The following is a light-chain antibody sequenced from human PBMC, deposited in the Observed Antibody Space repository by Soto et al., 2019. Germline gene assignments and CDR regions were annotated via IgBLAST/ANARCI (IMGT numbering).Light chain of an antibody. CDR1: SSDVGGYDY. Sequence: QSALTQPASVSGSPGQSITISCTGTSSDVGGYDYVSWYQQHPGRPPKLVISDVTNRPSGVSNRFSGSKSGNTASLTIPGLQAEDEAVYYCSSYTISRTPYVFGPGTKLTVL. V-gene: IGLV2-14*03. J-gene: IGLJ1*01. CDR2: DVT. CDR3: SSYTISRTPYV.